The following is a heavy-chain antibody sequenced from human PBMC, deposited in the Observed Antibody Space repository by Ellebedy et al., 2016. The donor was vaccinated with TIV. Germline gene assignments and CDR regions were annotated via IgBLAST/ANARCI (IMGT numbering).Heavy chain of an antibody. J-gene: IGHJ6*04. CDR2: IYSRGKP. CDR1: ACSISSSNYY. Sequence: MPSETLSLTCTVSACSISSSNYYWAWIRQPTGRGPESIANIYSRGKPFYNPSLRSRGSISLDTSKNQFSLKLSSVTAADTAVYYCAKQDYEILTADSGVDVWGKGTAVTVSS. V-gene: IGHV4-39*07. CDR3: AKQDYEILTADSGVDV. D-gene: IGHD3-9*01.